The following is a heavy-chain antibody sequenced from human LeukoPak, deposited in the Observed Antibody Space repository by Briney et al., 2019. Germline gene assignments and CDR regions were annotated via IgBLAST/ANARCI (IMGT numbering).Heavy chain of an antibody. D-gene: IGHD3-16*01. CDR2: IHYSGST. CDR1: DDSINNNY. V-gene: IGHV4-59*08. J-gene: IGHJ4*02. CDR3: ARRGLNRQNFDY. Sequence: PSETLSLTCTVSDDSINNNYWSWIRQPPGKELECIGYIHYSGSTNYNPSLKSRVTISIDTSKNQFSLKLNSVTAADTAAYYCARRGLNRQNFDYWGQGTLVTVSS.